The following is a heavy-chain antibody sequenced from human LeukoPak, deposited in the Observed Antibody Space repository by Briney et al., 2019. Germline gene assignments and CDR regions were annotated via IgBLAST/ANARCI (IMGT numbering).Heavy chain of an antibody. V-gene: IGHV1-58*02. D-gene: IGHD3-10*01. CDR1: CVTITSSS. CDR3: AADLSQQGVPGEYYFDY. CDR2: IVFPSGNT. Sequence: GASVKVSCNASCVTITSSSMHWVRHALGRRLEWIIWIVFPSGNTNYAQKFQERVTITRDMSTSTAYMELSSLRSEDTAVYSCAADLSQQGVPGEYYFDYWGQGTLVIVSS. J-gene: IGHJ4*02.